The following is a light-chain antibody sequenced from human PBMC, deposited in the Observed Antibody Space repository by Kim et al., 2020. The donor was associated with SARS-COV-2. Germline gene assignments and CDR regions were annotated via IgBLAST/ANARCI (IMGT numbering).Light chain of an antibody. CDR3: QSYDSSNPVV. J-gene: IGLJ2*01. CDR2: EDN. Sequence: KPVTISCTRSRGSIASNYVQWYQQRPGSAPTTVIYEDNQRPSGVPDRFSGSIDSSSNSASLTISGLKTEDEADYYCQSYDSSNPVVFGGGTQLTVL. V-gene: IGLV6-57*03. CDR1: RGSIASNY.